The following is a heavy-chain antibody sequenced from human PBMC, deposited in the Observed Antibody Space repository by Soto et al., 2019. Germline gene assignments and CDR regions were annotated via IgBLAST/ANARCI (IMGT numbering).Heavy chain of an antibody. CDR3: ARDGYFDL. CDR2: IYPGDSNT. V-gene: IGHV5-51*03. Sequence: EVQLVQSGAEVKKPGASLKISCTASGYSFTSYWIAWLHQLPGKGLEWMGIIYPGDSNTRYSPSFQGQVTISANKSISTAYLQWSSLKASDTDMYYCARDGYFDLWGRGTLVTVSS. CDR1: GYSFTSYW. J-gene: IGHJ2*01.